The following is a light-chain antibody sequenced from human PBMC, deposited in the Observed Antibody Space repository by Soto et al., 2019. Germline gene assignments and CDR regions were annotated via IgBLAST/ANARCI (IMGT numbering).Light chain of an antibody. CDR3: CSYAGSYTVI. CDR2: DVN. Sequence: QSALTQPRSVSGSPGQSVTISCTGTSSDVGSYNYVSWYQQHPGKAPKLMIHDVNKRPSGVPDRFSGSKSGNTASLTISGRQAEDEADYYCCSYAGSYTVIFGGGTKLTVL. J-gene: IGLJ2*01. V-gene: IGLV2-11*01. CDR1: SSDVGSYNY.